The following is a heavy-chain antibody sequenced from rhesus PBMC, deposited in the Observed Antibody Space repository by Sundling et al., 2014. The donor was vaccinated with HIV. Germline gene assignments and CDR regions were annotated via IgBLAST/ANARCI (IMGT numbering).Heavy chain of an antibody. Sequence: QVQLQESGPGLVKPSETLSLTCAVSGGSISGDYYWSWIRQPPGKGLEWIGGIYSKSESTNYNPSLKSRVIISKDTSKNQFSLKLSSVTAADTAVYYCARVKSGSYSLRFDYWGQGVLVTVSS. V-gene: IGHV4S13*01. J-gene: IGHJ4*01. D-gene: IGHD3-16*01. CDR1: GGSISGDYY. CDR3: ARVKSGSYSLRFDY. CDR2: IYSKSEST.